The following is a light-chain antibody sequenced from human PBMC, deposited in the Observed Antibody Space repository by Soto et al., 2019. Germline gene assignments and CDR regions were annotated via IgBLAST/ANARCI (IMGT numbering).Light chain of an antibody. CDR2: KAS. V-gene: IGKV1-5*03. J-gene: IGKJ1*01. CDR1: QSISSW. Sequence: DIQMTQSPSTLSASVGDRVTITCRASQSISSWLAWYQQKPGKAPKILIYKASSLESGVPSRFSGSGSGTEFTLNISSLQPDDFATYYCQQYNSFPTFGQGTKVEIK. CDR3: QQYNSFPT.